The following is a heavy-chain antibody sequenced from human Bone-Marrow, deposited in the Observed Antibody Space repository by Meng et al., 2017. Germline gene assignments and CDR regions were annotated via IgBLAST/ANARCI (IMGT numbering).Heavy chain of an antibody. Sequence: ETLSLTCAASGFTFSSYSMNWVRQAPGKGLEWVSSISSSSSYIYYADSVKGRFTISRDNAKNSLYLQMNSLRAEDTAVYYCARERLYGSGSYNHWGQGTMVTVSS. CDR3: ARERLYGSGSYNH. V-gene: IGHV3-21*01. CDR2: ISSSSSYI. D-gene: IGHD3-10*01. CDR1: GFTFSSYS. J-gene: IGHJ3*01.